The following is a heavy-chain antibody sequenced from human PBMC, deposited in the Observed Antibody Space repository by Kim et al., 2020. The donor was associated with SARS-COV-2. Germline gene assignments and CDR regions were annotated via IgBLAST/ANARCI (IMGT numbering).Heavy chain of an antibody. D-gene: IGHD4-17*01. CDR2: IKSRTDGGTT. J-gene: IGHJ4*02. Sequence: GGSLRLSCAGSGFTFSNAWMSWVRQAPGKGLEWLGHIKSRTDGGTTDYAAPVKGTFTISRDDSKNTLYLQMNSLTTEDTAMYYCTTAGDYGGKLGYWGQG. CDR1: GFTFSNAW. CDR3: TTAGDYGGKLGY. V-gene: IGHV3-15*01.